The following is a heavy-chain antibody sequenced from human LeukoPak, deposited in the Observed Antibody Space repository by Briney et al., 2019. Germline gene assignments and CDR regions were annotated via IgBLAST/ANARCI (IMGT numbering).Heavy chain of an antibody. CDR2: INPISGAT. D-gene: IGHD1-1*01. Sequence: GVSVKVSCKASGYTFTDYFLHWVRQAPGQGLEWMGCINPISGATMSAQKFQGRVTMTRDTSITTAYMDLTSLTSDDTAMYYCARDPTTGTIRWAASDIWGQGTMVTVSS. CDR3: ARDPTTGTIRWAASDI. CDR1: GYTFTDYF. J-gene: IGHJ3*02. V-gene: IGHV1-2*02.